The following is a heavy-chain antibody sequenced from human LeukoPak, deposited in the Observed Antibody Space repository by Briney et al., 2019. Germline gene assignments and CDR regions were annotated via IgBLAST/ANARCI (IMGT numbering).Heavy chain of an antibody. V-gene: IGHV1-3*01. D-gene: IGHD4-17*01. CDR2: INAGNGNT. Sequence: GASVKVSCKASGYTFTSYAMHWVRQAPGQRLEWMGWINAGNGNTKYSQKFQGRVTITRDASASTAYMELSSLRSEDTAVYYCARAEDYGDYVINPFDYWGQGTLVTVSS. CDR3: ARAEDYGDYVINPFDY. J-gene: IGHJ4*02. CDR1: GYTFTSYA.